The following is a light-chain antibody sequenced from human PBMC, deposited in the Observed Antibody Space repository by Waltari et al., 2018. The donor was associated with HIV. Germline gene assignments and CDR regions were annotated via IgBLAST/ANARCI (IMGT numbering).Light chain of an antibody. V-gene: IGLV2-23*02. J-gene: IGLJ2*01. CDR2: EVS. CDR1: SSDVGSYNL. Sequence: GSPGQSITISCTGTSSDVGSYNLVSWYQQNPGKAPKLMIYEVSKRPSGVSNRFSGSKSGNTASLTISGLQAEDEADYYCCSYAGIRTFVVFGGGTKLTVL. CDR3: CSYAGIRTFVV.